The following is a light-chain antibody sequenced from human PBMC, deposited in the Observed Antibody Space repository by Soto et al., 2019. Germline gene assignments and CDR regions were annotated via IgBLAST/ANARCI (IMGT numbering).Light chain of an antibody. Sequence: EIWLTQSPGTLSLSPGERATLSCRASQSVSSSYLAWYQQKPGQAPRLLIYGASTRATGIPARLSGSGSGTEFTLTISSMKSEDFAVYYCQQYNNWRTFGHGTKVDIK. J-gene: IGKJ1*01. CDR1: QSVSSSY. V-gene: IGKV3-15*01. CDR3: QQYNNWRT. CDR2: GAS.